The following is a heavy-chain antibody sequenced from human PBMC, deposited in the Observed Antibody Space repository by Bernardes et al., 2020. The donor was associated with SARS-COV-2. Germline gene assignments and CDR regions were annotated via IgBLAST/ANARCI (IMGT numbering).Heavy chain of an antibody. D-gene: IGHD3-16*01. CDR2: ISGSSSYA. CDR3: ARGCSVGEFLLDYFDY. Sequence: GGSLRLSCAASGFTFSDYYMGWSRQAPGKGLEWISYISGSSSYANYADSVKGRFTITRDNAKDSLYLQMNSPRAEDTAIYYCARGCSVGEFLLDYFDYWGQGILVTVAS. CDR1: GFTFSDYY. V-gene: IGHV3-11*03. J-gene: IGHJ4*02.